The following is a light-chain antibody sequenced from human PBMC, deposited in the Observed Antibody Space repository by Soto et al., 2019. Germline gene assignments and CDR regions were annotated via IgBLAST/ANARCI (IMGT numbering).Light chain of an antibody. V-gene: IGKV3-20*01. Sequence: EIVLTQSPGTLSLSPGERATLSCRASQSVSSSYLAWYQQKPGQAPRLLIYGASRRATGIPDRFSGSGSGTDFTLTISSLEPEDFAVYYCQQYGSSPPYTFGQGTKLELK. CDR3: QQYGSSPPYT. CDR1: QSVSSSY. CDR2: GAS. J-gene: IGKJ2*01.